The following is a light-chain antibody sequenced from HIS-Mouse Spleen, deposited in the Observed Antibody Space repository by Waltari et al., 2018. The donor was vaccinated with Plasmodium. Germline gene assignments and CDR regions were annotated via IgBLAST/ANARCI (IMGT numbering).Light chain of an antibody. CDR3: SSYAGSNNLV. CDR1: NRDVGGDNY. J-gene: IGLJ2*01. V-gene: IGLV2-8*01. CDR2: EVS. Sequence: HSALTQPPSPSRSPRPSVTIHCTGPNRDVGGDNYVSWYQQHPGKTPKLMLYEVSKRPSGVPDRFSGSKSGNTASLTVSGLQAEDEADYYCSSYAGSNNLVFGGGTKLTVL.